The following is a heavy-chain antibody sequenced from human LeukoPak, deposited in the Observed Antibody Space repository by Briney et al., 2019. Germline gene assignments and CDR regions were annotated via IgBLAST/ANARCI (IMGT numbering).Heavy chain of an antibody. CDR2: ISAGGFTT. V-gene: IGHV3-23*01. D-gene: IGHD2-8*02. J-gene: IGHJ4*02. CDR1: GFTFSSRA. CDR3: CSRYSSGRGFDS. Sequence: SGGSLRLSCTASGFTFSSRAMSWVRQAPGKGLEWVSTISAGGFTTYDADSVKGRFTISRDNSKKTLYLQMNSLRAEDTAVYYCCSRYSSGRGFDSWGQGALVTVSS.